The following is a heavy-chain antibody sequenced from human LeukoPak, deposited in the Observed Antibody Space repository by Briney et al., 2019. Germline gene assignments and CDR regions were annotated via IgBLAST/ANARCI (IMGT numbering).Heavy chain of an antibody. CDR2: INSDGSST. V-gene: IGHV3-74*01. CDR1: GFTFSSYS. D-gene: IGHD5-18*01. Sequence: GGSLRLSCAASGFTFSSYSTHWVRQAPGKGLVWVSRINSDGSSTSYADSVKGRFTISRDNAKNTLYLQMNSLRAEDTAVYYCARDGDTNYFDYWGQGTLVTVSP. J-gene: IGHJ4*02. CDR3: ARDGDTNYFDY.